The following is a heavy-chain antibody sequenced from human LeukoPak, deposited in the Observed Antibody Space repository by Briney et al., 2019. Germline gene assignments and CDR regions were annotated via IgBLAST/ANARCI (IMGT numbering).Heavy chain of an antibody. V-gene: IGHV1-69*13. Sequence: ASVKVSCKASGGSFSYYGISWVRQAPGQGLEWMGGIIPIFGTAKYAQKFLGTVTITADESTTTAYMELSSLRSEDTAVYYCARERGTYGSGTYPFDSWGQGTLVTVSS. D-gene: IGHD3-10*01. CDR3: ARERGTYGSGTYPFDS. CDR2: IIPIFGTA. J-gene: IGHJ4*02. CDR1: GGSFSYYG.